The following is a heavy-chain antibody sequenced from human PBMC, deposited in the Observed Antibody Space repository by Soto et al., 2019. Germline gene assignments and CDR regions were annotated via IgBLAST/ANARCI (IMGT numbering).Heavy chain of an antibody. Sequence: GGSLRLSCAASGFTFDDYAMHWVRQAPGKGLEWVSGISCSSSSIGYADSVKGRFTISRDNAKNSLYLQMNSLRAEDTAVYYCARVRGYSGYDLGYWGQGTLVTVSS. CDR2: ISCSSSSI. J-gene: IGHJ4*02. V-gene: IGHV3-9*01. D-gene: IGHD5-12*01. CDR3: ARVRGYSGYDLGY. CDR1: GFTFDDYA.